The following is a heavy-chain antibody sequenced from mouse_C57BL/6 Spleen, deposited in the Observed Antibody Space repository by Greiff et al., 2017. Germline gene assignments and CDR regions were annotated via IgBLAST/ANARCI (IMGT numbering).Heavy chain of an antibody. V-gene: IGHV5-17*01. CDR3: ARNWDGVFDY. Sequence: EVQLVESGGGLVKPGGSLKLSCAASGFTFSDYGLHWVRQAPETGLAWVAYISSGSRTIYYADTVKGRFTFSSDNAKNTLFLQMTSLRSEDTAMYYCARNWDGVFDYWGQGTTLTVAS. CDR1: GFTFSDYG. CDR2: ISSGSRTI. D-gene: IGHD4-1*01. J-gene: IGHJ2*01.